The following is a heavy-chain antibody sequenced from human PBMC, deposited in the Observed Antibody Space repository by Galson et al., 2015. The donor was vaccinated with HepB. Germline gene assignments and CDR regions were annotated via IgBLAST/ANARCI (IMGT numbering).Heavy chain of an antibody. Sequence: SLRLSCAVSGFSFNSYSMNWVRQAPGKGLEWVSYISTSGNTRHYADSVKGRFTISRDIGKNSLYLQMNSLRAEDTAIYYCAKENRPRVATGLDYWGQGTLVTVSS. CDR1: GFSFNSYS. V-gene: IGHV3-48*01. CDR3: AKENRPRVATGLDY. J-gene: IGHJ4*02. D-gene: IGHD1-14*01. CDR2: ISTSGNTR.